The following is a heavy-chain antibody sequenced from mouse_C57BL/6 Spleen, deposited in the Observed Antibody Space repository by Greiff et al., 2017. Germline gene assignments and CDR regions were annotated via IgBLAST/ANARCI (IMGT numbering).Heavy chain of an antibody. Sequence: QVQLQQPGAELVKPGASVKMSCKASGYTFTSYWITWVKQRPGQGLEWIGDIYPGSGSTNYNEKFKSKATLTVDTSSSTAYMQLSILTSEDSAVYYCARSPYRYDGPRYFDYWGQGTTLTVSS. J-gene: IGHJ2*01. D-gene: IGHD2-12*01. CDR3: ARSPYRYDGPRYFDY. V-gene: IGHV1-55*01. CDR1: GYTFTSYW. CDR2: IYPGSGST.